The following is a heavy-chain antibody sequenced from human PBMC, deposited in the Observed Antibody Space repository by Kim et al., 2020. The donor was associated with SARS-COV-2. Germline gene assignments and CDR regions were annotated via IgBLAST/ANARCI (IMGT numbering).Heavy chain of an antibody. CDR3: AKDHYCSGGSCPGAVGY. Sequence: GKGRFTLSRDNSKNTMYLQMNRLRAEDTAVYYCAKDHYCSGGSCPGAVGYWGQGTLVTVSS. V-gene: IGHV3-23*01. D-gene: IGHD2-15*01. J-gene: IGHJ4*02.